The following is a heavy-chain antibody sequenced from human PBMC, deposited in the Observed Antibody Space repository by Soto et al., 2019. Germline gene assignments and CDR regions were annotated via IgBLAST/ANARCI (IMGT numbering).Heavy chain of an antibody. CDR3: ARTVTTNYYYYYSMDV. CDR2: MNPNSGNT. Sequence: ASVKVSCKASGYTFTSYDINWVRQATGQGLEWMGWMNPNSGNTGYAQKFQGRVTVTRNTSISTAYMELSSLRSEDTAVYYCARTVTTNYYYYYSMDVWGKGTTVTVSS. D-gene: IGHD4-17*01. J-gene: IGHJ6*03. V-gene: IGHV1-8*01. CDR1: GYTFTSYD.